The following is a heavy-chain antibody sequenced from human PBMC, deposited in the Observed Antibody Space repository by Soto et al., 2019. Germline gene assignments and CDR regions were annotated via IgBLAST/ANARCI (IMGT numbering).Heavy chain of an antibody. D-gene: IGHD5-18*01. CDR2: ISAYNGNT. CDR1: GYTFTSYG. V-gene: IGHV1-18*01. CDR3: ARDVDTAMIFDY. Sequence: ASVKVSCKASGYTFTSYGISWVRQAPGQGLEWTGWISAYNGNTNYAQKLQGRVTMTTDTSTSTAYMELRSLRSDDTAVYYCARDVDTAMIFDYWGQGTLVTVSS. J-gene: IGHJ4*02.